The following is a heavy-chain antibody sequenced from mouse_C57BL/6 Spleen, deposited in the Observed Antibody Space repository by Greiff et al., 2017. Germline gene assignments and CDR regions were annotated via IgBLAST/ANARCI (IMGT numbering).Heavy chain of an antibody. CDR3: AVFITTVVTDY. J-gene: IGHJ2*02. D-gene: IGHD1-1*01. Sequence: QVQLKESGAELMKPGASVKLSCKATGYTFTGYWIEWVKQRPGHGLEWIGEIFPGSGSTNYNEKFKGKATFTADTSSNTAYMQLRNLTAEDSAIYYCAVFITTVVTDYWGQGTSLTVSS. CDR2: IFPGSGST. V-gene: IGHV1-9*01. CDR1: GYTFTGYW.